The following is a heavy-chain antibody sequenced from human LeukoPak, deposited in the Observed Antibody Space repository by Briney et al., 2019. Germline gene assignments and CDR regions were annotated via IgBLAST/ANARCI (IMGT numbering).Heavy chain of an antibody. V-gene: IGHV4-59*01. CDR1: GGSISGYY. CDR3: ARDRRYYDGSGTAYYDAMDV. J-gene: IGHJ6*02. CDR2: IYDSGST. D-gene: IGHD3-22*01. Sequence: SETLSLTCTVSGGSISGYYWSWIRQPPGKGLEWIGYIYDSGSTNYNPSLKSRVTISADTSKSQFSLKLSSVTAADTAVYYCARDRRYYDGSGTAYYDAMDVWGQGTTVTVSS.